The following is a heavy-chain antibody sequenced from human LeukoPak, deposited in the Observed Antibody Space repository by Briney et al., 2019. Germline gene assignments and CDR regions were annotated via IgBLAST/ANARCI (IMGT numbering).Heavy chain of an antibody. J-gene: IGHJ4*02. D-gene: IGHD3-10*01. CDR1: GGSISSSSYY. CDR3: ARLLYYYVSGSYYYFDY. V-gene: IGHV4-39*01. CDR2: IYYSGST. Sequence: SETLSLTCTVSGGSISSSSYYRGWIRQPPGKGLEWIGSIYYSGSTYYNPSLKSRVTISVDTSKNQFSLKLNSVTAADTAVYYCARLLYYYVSGSYYYFDYWGQGTLVTVSS.